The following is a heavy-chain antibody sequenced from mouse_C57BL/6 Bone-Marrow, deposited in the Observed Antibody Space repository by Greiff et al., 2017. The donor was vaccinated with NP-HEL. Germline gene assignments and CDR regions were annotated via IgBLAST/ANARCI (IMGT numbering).Heavy chain of an antibody. Sequence: QVQLQQSGAELVRPGASVKLSCKASGYTFTDYYINWVKQRPGQGLEWIARIYPGSGNTYYNEKFKGKATLTAEKSSSTAYMQLSSLTSEDSAVYFCARLSNNEIGYYAMDYWGQGTSVTVSS. CDR3: ARLSNNEIGYYAMDY. CDR2: IYPGSGNT. CDR1: GYTFTDYY. J-gene: IGHJ4*01. D-gene: IGHD2-5*01. V-gene: IGHV1-76*01.